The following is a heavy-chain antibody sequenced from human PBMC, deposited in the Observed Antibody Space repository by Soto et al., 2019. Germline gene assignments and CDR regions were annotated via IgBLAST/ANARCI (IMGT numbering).Heavy chain of an antibody. CDR1: RFTFSSHA. Sequence: PGGSLRLSCAASRFTFSSHAMHWVRQAPVKGLEWVAVISYDGNNKYYGDSVKGRFTISRDNSKNTLYLQMNSLRAEDTAVYYCARDRASSFIGATASLFDYWGQGALVTVSS. CDR3: ARDRASSFIGATASLFDY. V-gene: IGHV3-30-3*01. D-gene: IGHD3-16*01. CDR2: ISYDGNNK. J-gene: IGHJ4*02.